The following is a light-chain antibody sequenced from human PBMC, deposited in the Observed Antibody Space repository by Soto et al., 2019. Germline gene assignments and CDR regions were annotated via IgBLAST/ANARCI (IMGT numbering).Light chain of an antibody. CDR3: CSYAGGGTLV. V-gene: IGLV2-23*02. J-gene: IGLJ2*01. CDR1: SSDVGTYNL. Sequence: QSALTQPASVSGSPGQSITISCTGTSSDVGTYNLVSWYQQHPGKAPKLMIYEVIKRPSGVSNRFSGSKSGNMASLTISGLQAEDEADYYCCSYAGGGTLVFGGGTQLTVL. CDR2: EVI.